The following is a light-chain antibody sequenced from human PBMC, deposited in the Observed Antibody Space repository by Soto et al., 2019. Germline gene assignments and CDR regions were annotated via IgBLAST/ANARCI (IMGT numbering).Light chain of an antibody. Sequence: TQAPSTLSPTPFDRPTHSFRASQSVSNKLAWYQQKPGQAPRLLIYGASTRATGIPARFSGSGSGTEFTLTISSLQSEDFAVYYCQQYNKWPRKFGQGTKVDVK. CDR2: GAS. V-gene: IGKV3-15*01. CDR3: QQYNKWPRK. J-gene: IGKJ1*01. CDR1: QSVSNK.